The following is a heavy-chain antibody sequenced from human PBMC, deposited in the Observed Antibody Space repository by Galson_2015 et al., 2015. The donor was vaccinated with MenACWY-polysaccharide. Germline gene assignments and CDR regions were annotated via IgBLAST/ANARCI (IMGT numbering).Heavy chain of an antibody. V-gene: IGHV4-59*01. CDR3: ARAGSVYYDSSGYNDGPNAFDI. D-gene: IGHD3-22*01. CDR1: GDSISPYY. J-gene: IGHJ3*02. CDR2: IHYSGRT. Sequence: SETLSLTCTVSGDSISPYYWSWIRQPPGKGLEWIGNIHYSGRTNYNPSPKSRVTISVDTSKNQFSLKLSSVTAADTAVYYCARAGSVYYDSSGYNDGPNAFDIWGQGTMVTVSS.